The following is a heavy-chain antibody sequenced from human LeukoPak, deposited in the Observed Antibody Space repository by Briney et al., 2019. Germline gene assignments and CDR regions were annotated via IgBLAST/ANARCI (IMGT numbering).Heavy chain of an antibody. CDR1: GFTFSSYS. CDR2: ISSSSSYI. Sequence: GGSLRLSCAASGFTFSSYSMNWVRQAPGQGLEWVSFISSSSSYIHYADSVKGRFTISRDNAKNSLYLPMNSLRAEDTAGYYCARVVDTPMVLYGAFDIWGQGTMVTVSS. D-gene: IGHD5-18*01. J-gene: IGHJ3*02. CDR3: ARVVDTPMVLYGAFDI. V-gene: IGHV3-21*01.